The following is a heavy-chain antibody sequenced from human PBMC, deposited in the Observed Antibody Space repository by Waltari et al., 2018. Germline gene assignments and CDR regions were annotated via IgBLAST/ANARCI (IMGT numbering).Heavy chain of an antibody. CDR3: ASDSPRRDGYNA. CDR2: ISSSSTI. D-gene: IGHD5-12*01. CDR1: GFTFSSYS. V-gene: IGHV3-48*01. Sequence: EVQLVESGGGLVQPGGSLRLSCAASGFTFSSYSMNWVRQAPGKGLEWVSYISSSSTIYYADSVKGRFTISRDNAKNSLYLQMNSLRAEDTAVYYCASDSPRRDGYNAWGQGTLVTVSS. J-gene: IGHJ5*02.